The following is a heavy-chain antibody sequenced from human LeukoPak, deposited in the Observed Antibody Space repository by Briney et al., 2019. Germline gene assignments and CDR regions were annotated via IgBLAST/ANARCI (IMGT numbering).Heavy chain of an antibody. CDR1: GGAISSGDYY. V-gene: IGHV4-30-4*01. J-gene: IGHJ4*02. CDR2: IYYSGST. CDR3: ARGGYSYGHFDY. D-gene: IGHD5-18*01. Sequence: SETLSLTCTVSGGAISSGDYYWSWFRQPPGKGLEWIGYIYYSGSTYYHPSLKSRLTTSVDPTKNQFLLKLSSVTAADTAVYYCARGGYSYGHFDYWGQGTLVTVSS.